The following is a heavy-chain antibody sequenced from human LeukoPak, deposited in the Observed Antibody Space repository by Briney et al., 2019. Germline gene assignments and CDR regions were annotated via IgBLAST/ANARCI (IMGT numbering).Heavy chain of an antibody. J-gene: IGHJ4*02. CDR3: ARTELELTLTYYFDY. Sequence: SETLSLTCTVSGGSISSYYWSWIRQPPGKGLEWIGYIYYSGSTNYNPSLKSRVTISVDTSKNQFSLKLSSMTAADTAVYYCARTELELTLTYYFDYWGQGTLVTVSS. V-gene: IGHV4-59*01. CDR1: GGSISSYY. CDR2: IYYSGST. D-gene: IGHD1-7*01.